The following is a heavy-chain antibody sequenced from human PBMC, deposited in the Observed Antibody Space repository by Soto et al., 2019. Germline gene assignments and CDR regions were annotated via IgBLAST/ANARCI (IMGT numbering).Heavy chain of an antibody. Sequence: DVQLVESGGGLIQPGGSLRLSCAASGFTFSGKKYLAWVRQAPGKGLEWVSALYNTDGTYYADSVKGRFSTSKDHSKNTVYLQLHSLRPDDTAVYYCASWLLREHAFDVWGLGTMVTVSS. CDR2: LYNTDGT. CDR3: ASWLLREHAFDV. D-gene: IGHD2-15*01. V-gene: IGHV3-53*01. J-gene: IGHJ3*01. CDR1: GFTFSGKKY.